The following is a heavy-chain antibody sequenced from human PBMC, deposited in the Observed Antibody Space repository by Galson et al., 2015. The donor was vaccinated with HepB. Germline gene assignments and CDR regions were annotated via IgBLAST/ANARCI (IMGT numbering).Heavy chain of an antibody. J-gene: IGHJ1*01. CDR1: GFTFSSFW. CDR3: ARDPDGYSGSYGSYFQH. CDR2: IKQDGSEK. V-gene: IGHV3-7*01. Sequence: SLRLSCAASGFTFSSFWMSWVRQAPGRGLQWVANIKQDGSEKYYVGSVKGRFTISRDNAKNSLYLQMNSLRADDTAVYYCARDPDGYSGSYGSYFQHWGQGTLVTVSS. D-gene: IGHD1-26*01.